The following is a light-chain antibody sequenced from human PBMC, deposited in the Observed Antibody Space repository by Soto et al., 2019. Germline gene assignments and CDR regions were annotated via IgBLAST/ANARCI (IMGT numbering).Light chain of an antibody. Sequence: IVMTPSSDSLAGSLGEKGPLKCKYSQRVFFNSKNRNHLSWYQQKPGQPPKLLIYWATTRESGVPDRFSGSGSGTDFTLTVSGLQAEDVAIYYCHQYFRSPITFGGGTKVDIK. CDR2: WAT. CDR3: HQYFRSPIT. V-gene: IGKV4-1*01. CDR1: QRVFFNSKNRNH. J-gene: IGKJ4*01.